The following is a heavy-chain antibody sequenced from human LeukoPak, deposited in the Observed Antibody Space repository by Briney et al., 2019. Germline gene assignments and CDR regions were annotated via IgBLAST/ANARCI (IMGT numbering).Heavy chain of an antibody. CDR3: ATVGARGDKALNDAFDI. Sequence: GESLKISCKGSGYSFNTYWIGWVRQMPGKGLEWMGIIYPGDSDTKYSPSFQGQVTISADKSISTAYLQWSSLKASDTAMYYCATVGARGDKALNDAFDIWGQGTMVTVSS. V-gene: IGHV5-51*01. J-gene: IGHJ3*02. CDR1: GYSFNTYW. D-gene: IGHD4-17*01. CDR2: IYPGDSDT.